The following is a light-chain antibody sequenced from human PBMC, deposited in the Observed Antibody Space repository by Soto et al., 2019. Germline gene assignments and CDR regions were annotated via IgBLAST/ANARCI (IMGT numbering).Light chain of an antibody. J-gene: IGLJ2*01. CDR2: RNN. V-gene: IGLV1-47*01. CDR1: SSNIGSNY. CDR3: ASWHDSPSGPV. Sequence: QPVLTQPPSASGTPGQRVTISCSGSSSNIGSNYVFWYQQLPGTAPKLLIYRNNKRPSGVPDRFSGSKSGTSASLAISGLRSEDEATYYCASWHDSPSGPVFGGGTKLTVL.